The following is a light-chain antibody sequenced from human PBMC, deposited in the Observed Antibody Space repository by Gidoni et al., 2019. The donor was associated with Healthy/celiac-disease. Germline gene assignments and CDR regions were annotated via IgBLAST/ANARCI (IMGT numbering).Light chain of an antibody. J-gene: IGKJ4*01. V-gene: IGKV1-39*01. CDR1: QSISSY. Sequence: DLQMTHSPSSLSASVGDRVTITSRASQSISSYLNWYPQKQGKAPKLLIYAASSLQSGVPSRFGGSGSGTDFTLTISSLQPEDFATYYCQQSYSTPLTFGGGTKVEIK. CDR2: AAS. CDR3: QQSYSTPLT.